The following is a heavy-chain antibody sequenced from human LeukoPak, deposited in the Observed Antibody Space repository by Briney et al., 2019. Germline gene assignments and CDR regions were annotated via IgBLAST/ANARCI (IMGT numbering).Heavy chain of an antibody. CDR1: GYTFTVYY. CDR3: ARAIVRGVITVGY. CDR2: INPNSGGT. Sequence: ASVTVSFKASGYTFTVYYMHWVRQAPGQGLEWMGWINPNSGGTNYAQKFQGRVTMTRDTSISTAYMELSRLRYDDTAVYFCARAIVRGVITVGYWGQGTLVTVSS. V-gene: IGHV1-2*02. J-gene: IGHJ4*02. D-gene: IGHD3-10*01.